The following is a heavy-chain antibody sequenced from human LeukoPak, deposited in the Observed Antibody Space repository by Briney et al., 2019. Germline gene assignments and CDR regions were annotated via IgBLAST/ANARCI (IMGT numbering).Heavy chain of an antibody. Sequence: SETLSLTCTVSGGSISSGDYYWSWIRQPPGKGLEWIGYIYYSGSTYYNPSLKSRVTISVDTSKNQFSLKLSSVTAADTAVYYCARVSAQWLAPGYAFDIWGQGTMVTVSS. CDR1: GGSISSGDYY. CDR2: IYYSGST. D-gene: IGHD6-19*01. CDR3: ARVSAQWLAPGYAFDI. J-gene: IGHJ3*02. V-gene: IGHV4-30-4*08.